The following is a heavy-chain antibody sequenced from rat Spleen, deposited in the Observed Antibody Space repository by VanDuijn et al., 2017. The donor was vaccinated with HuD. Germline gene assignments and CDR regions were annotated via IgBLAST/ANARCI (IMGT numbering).Heavy chain of an antibody. Sequence: EVQLVESGGGLVQPGRSLKLSCVASGFTFNDYWMTWIRQAPGKGLEWVASIADTGGNTYSQDSVKGRFTISRDDAKSTLYLQMHSLRSEDTATYYCTRERYNGFDYWGQGVMVTVSS. CDR3: TRERYNGFDY. V-gene: IGHV5-31*01. CDR1: GFTFNDYW. J-gene: IGHJ2*01. D-gene: IGHD1-5*01. CDR2: IADTGGNT.